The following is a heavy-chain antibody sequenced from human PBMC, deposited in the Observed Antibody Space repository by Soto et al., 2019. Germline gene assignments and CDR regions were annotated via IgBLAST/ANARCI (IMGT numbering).Heavy chain of an antibody. Sequence: PGGSLRLSCAASGFTFSSYAMSWVRQAPGKGLEWVSAISVSGGSTYYADSVKGRFTISRDNSKNTLFLQMNSLRAEDTAVYYCAVQNYYGSGSYYTPYYYYMDVWGKGTTVTVSS. D-gene: IGHD3-10*01. CDR2: ISVSGGST. V-gene: IGHV3-23*01. CDR3: AVQNYYGSGSYYTPYYYYMDV. CDR1: GFTFSSYA. J-gene: IGHJ6*03.